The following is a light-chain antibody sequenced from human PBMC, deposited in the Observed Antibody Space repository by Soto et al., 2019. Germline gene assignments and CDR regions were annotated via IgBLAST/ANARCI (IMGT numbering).Light chain of an antibody. J-gene: IGKJ3*01. Sequence: EIVLTQSPGTLSLSPGERATLSCRASQSVSSAYLAWYQQKPGQAPSLLIYGASDRETGIPDRFSGSGSETDFTLTISRLAPEDFAVYYCQLYSDSPPLFTFGPGTKVDIK. V-gene: IGKV3-20*01. CDR1: QSVSSAY. CDR2: GAS. CDR3: QLYSDSPPLFT.